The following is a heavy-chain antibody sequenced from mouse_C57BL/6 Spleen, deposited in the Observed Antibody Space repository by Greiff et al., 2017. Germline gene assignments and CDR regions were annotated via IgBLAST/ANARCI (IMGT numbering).Heavy chain of an antibody. J-gene: IGHJ2*01. CDR3: ARWDYGSSWYYFDY. D-gene: IGHD1-1*01. CDR2: VYPYNGGT. CDR1: GFTFTDYY. V-gene: IGHV1-36*01. Sequence: DVQLQESGPVLVKPGPSVKISCKASGFTFTDYYMHWVKQSHGKSLEWIGLVYPYNGGTSYNQKFKGKATLTADKSSSTAYMELRSLTSEDSAVYFCARWDYGSSWYYFDYWGQGTTLTVSS.